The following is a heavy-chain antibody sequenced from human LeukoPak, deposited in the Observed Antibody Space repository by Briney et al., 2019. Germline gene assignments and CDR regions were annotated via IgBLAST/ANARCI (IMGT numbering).Heavy chain of an antibody. CDR2: INREGSEK. CDR3: ARVLVGGTIWFDP. CDR1: GFTLSSYW. D-gene: IGHD1-26*01. V-gene: IGHV3-7*02. Sequence: GGSLRLSCAASGFTLSSYWMSWVRQAPGKGLEWVANINREGSEKYYVDSVKGRFTISRDNAKNSMYLQMNSLRAEDTSVYYCARVLVGGTIWFDPWGQGTLVTVFS. J-gene: IGHJ5*02.